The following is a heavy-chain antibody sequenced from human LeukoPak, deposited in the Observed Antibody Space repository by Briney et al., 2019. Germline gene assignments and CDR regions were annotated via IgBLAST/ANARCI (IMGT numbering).Heavy chain of an antibody. CDR3: AKSPPLGATVRGVIIRPDY. CDR2: IYSGGST. J-gene: IGHJ4*02. Sequence: PGGSLRLSCAASGFTVSSNYMSWVRQAPGKGLEWVSVIYSGGSTYYADSVKGRFTISRDNSKNTLYLQMNSLRAEDTAVYYCAKSPPLGATVRGVIIRPDYWGQGTLVTVSS. V-gene: IGHV3-66*01. D-gene: IGHD3-10*01. CDR1: GFTVSSNY.